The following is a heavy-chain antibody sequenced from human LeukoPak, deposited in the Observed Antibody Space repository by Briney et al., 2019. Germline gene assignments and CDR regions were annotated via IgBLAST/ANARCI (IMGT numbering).Heavy chain of an antibody. CDR3: ARRRSGTSSEFDP. CDR1: GGSISSYY. V-gene: IGHV4-59*08. D-gene: IGHD6-6*01. J-gene: IGHJ5*02. Sequence: SESLSLTCTVSGGSISSYYWSWIRQPPGKGLEWIGYIYYSGSTNYNPSLKSRVTISVDTSKNQFSLKLSSVTAADTAVYYCARRRSGTSSEFDPWGQGTLVTVSS. CDR2: IYYSGST.